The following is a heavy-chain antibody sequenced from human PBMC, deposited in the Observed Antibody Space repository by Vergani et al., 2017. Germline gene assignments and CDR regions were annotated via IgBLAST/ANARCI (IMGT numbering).Heavy chain of an antibody. Sequence: QVQLVQSGAEVKKPGSSVKVSCKTPADTFSNFAISWARQAPGQGLEWMGRLIPLFGTPKYAQKVKGRVTITADESTSTVYMELSSLRSDDTAVYYCARSGSSGWFEGYFDLWGRGTLVTVSS. CDR3: ARSGSSGWFEGYFDL. D-gene: IGHD6-19*01. J-gene: IGHJ2*01. CDR2: LIPLFGTP. V-gene: IGHV1-69*13. CDR1: ADTFSNFA.